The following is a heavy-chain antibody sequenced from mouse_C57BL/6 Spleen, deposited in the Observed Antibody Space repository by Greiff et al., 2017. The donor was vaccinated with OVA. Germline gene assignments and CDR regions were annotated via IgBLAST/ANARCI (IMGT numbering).Heavy chain of an antibody. CDR3: ARYDYGACDV. CDR2: IDPSDSYT. V-gene: IGHV1-69*01. Sequence: VQLQESGAELVMPGASVKLSCKASGYTFPSYWMHWVKQRPGQGLEWIGEIDPSDSYTNYNQKFKGKSTLTVDKYSSTAYMQLSSLTSEVSAVYYCARYDYGACDVWGTGTTVTVSS. J-gene: IGHJ1*03. CDR1: GYTFPSYW. D-gene: IGHD2-4*01.